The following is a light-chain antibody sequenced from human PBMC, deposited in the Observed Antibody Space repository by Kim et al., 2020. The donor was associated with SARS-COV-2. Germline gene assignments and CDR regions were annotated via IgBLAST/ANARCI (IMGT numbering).Light chain of an antibody. V-gene: IGKV3D-15*01. J-gene: IGKJ4*01. CDR2: GAS. Sequence: EIVMTQSPATLSVSPGERATLSCRASQNVNKNLAWYQQKPGQAPRLLIYGASTRATGIPASFSGSGSGTEFTLTISSLQSEDFAVYYCQQHNNWPLTFGGGTKVDIK. CDR3: QQHNNWPLT. CDR1: QNVNKN.